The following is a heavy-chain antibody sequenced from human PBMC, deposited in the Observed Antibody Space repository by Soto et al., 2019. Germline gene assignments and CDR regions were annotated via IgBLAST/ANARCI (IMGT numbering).Heavy chain of an antibody. V-gene: IGHV5-51*01. CDR3: ARRGDSSGYYSSYYYGMDV. CDR2: IYPGDSDT. Sequence: GESLKISCKGSGYSFTSYWIGWVRQMPRKGLEWMGIIYPGDSDTRYSPSFQGQVTISADKSISTAYLQWSSLKASDTAMYYCARRGDSSGYYSSYYYGMDVWGQGTTVTVSS. CDR1: GYSFTSYW. J-gene: IGHJ6*02. D-gene: IGHD3-22*01.